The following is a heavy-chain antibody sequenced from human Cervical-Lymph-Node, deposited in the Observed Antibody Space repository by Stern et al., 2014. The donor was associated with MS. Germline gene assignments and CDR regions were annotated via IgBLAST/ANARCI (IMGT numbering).Heavy chain of an antibody. D-gene: IGHD3-22*01. V-gene: IGHV1-18*01. CDR2: SSPYNSNT. J-gene: IGHJ4*02. CDR3: ARVDYYESSGFFMY. CDR1: GYTFTMFG. Sequence: QMQLVQSGPEVKKPGASVRVPCKASGYTFTMFGLSWVRQAPGQGLEWMGWSSPYNSNTNFAEKFQGRVTLTTDTSTDTAYMELRNLKSDDTAVYYCARVDYYESSGFFMYWGQGTLVTVSS.